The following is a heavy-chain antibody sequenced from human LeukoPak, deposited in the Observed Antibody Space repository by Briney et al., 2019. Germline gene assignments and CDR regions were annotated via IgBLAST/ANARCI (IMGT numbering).Heavy chain of an antibody. CDR2: ISSDGSST. CDR1: GFTFSTYW. J-gene: IGHJ4*02. V-gene: IGHV3-74*01. CDR3: ARDYGEGGYYFDY. D-gene: IGHD4-17*01. Sequence: GGALRLPCAASGFTFSTYWMHWVRQAPGKGLVWLSRISSDGSSTNYADSVKGRFTISRDNAKNTLYLQMNSLRAEDTAVYYCARDYGEGGYYFDYWGQGTLVTVSS.